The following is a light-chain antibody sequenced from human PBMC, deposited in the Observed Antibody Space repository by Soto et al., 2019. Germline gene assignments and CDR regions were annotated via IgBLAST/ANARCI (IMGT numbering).Light chain of an antibody. V-gene: IGKV1-39*01. Sequence: DIQMTQSPSSLSASVGDIVTITCRASQSIGKHLNWYQQKPGKAPKFLIYSVSSLQSGVPSRFSGSGSGTDFTLTINSLQPEDFATYYCQQSYSTPITFGQGTRLEIK. J-gene: IGKJ5*01. CDR3: QQSYSTPIT. CDR2: SVS. CDR1: QSIGKH.